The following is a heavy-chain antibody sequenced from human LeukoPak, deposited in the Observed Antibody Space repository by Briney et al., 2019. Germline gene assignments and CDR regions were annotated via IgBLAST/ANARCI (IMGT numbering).Heavy chain of an antibody. CDR3: ARDQWELQNWFDP. CDR2: INPNSGGT. J-gene: IGHJ5*02. CDR1: GYTFTGYY. Sequence: ASVKVSCRASGYTFTGYYMHWVRQAPGQGLEWMGWINPNSGGTNYAQKFQGWVTMTRDTSISTAYMELSRLRSDDTAVYYCARDQWELQNWFDPWGQGTLVTVSS. D-gene: IGHD1-26*01. V-gene: IGHV1-2*04.